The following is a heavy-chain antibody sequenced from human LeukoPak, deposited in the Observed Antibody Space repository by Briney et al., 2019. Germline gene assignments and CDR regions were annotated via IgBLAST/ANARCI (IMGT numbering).Heavy chain of an antibody. Sequence: PGGSLRLSCAASGFTFSDDYMSWIRQAPGKALEWVAYITSSGSAIYYADSVKGRFTISRDNAKNSLYLQMNGLTADDTAIYYCASDIVATSGDYWGQGTLVTVSS. J-gene: IGHJ4*02. CDR1: GFTFSDDY. V-gene: IGHV3-11*01. CDR2: ITSSGSAI. D-gene: IGHD5-12*01. CDR3: ASDIVATSGDY.